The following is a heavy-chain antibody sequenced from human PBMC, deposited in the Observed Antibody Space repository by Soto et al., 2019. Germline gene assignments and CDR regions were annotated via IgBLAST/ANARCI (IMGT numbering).Heavy chain of an antibody. CDR3: ARSMGNFIAVAPGDS. CDR1: GYTFTSYA. J-gene: IGHJ4*02. CDR2: INAGNGNT. Sequence: QVQLVQSGAEVKKPGASVKVSCKASGYTFTSYAMHWVRQAPGQMLEWMGWINAGNGNTKYSQKFQRRVTITRDTSASTADMELSSLRSEDTAVYYYARSMGNFIAVAPGDSWGQGTLVTVSS. D-gene: IGHD6-19*01. V-gene: IGHV1-3*01.